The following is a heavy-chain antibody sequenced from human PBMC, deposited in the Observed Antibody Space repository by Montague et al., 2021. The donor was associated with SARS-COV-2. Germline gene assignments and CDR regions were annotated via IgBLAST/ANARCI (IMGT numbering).Heavy chain of an antibody. V-gene: IGHV4-34*01. CDR3: ARHGRFSVIVNTPRGAFDX. CDR1: GGSFSGYY. CDR2: ITHRGST. D-gene: IGHD3-22*01. Sequence: SETRSLTCAVYGGSFSGYYWTWIRQAPGKGLEWIGEITHRGSTTYNPSLESRVTISVDTSKKQFSLKLRSVTAADTAVYYCARHGRFSVIVNTPRGAFDXWGPGTMVTVSS. J-gene: IGHJ3*02.